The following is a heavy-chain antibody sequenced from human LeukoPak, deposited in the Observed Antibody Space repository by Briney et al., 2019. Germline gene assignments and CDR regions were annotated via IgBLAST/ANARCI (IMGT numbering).Heavy chain of an antibody. CDR2: MNPNSDNT. CDR1: GYTFASYD. J-gene: IGHJ4*02. D-gene: IGHD3-22*01. V-gene: IGHV1-8*01. CDR3: ASTSSGYYYYDY. Sequence: GASVKVSCKASGYTFASYDINWVRQATGQGLEWMGWMNPNSDNTGYAQKFQGRVTMTRNTSISTAYMELSSLRSEDTAVYYCASTSSGYYYYDYWGQGTLVTVSS.